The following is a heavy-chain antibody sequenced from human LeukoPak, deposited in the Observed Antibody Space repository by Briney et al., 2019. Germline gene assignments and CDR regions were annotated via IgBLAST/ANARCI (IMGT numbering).Heavy chain of an antibody. V-gene: IGHV4-59*01. CDR1: GFSINSYY. CDR3: ARVNYFAY. CDR2: IYYTGSH. J-gene: IGHJ4*02. Sequence: SETPSLTCTVFGFSINSYYWSWFRQPPGEGLEWIGAIYYTGSHNYTPSLKSRVTISVAMSKNPFSLKLAFVTPADTAVYSCARVNYFAYWGQGPLVPVSS.